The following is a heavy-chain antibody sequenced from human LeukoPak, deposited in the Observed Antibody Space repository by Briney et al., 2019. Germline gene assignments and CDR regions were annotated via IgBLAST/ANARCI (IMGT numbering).Heavy chain of an antibody. CDR3: ARVKTGNWLSRGYYYMDV. J-gene: IGHJ6*03. CDR2: ISSSSDYI. V-gene: IGHV3-21*01. D-gene: IGHD1-1*01. Sequence: GGSLRLSCAASGFTFSSYAMSWVRQAPGKGLEWVSSISSSSDYIYYADSVKGRFTISRDNAKNSLFLQMNSLRAEDTAVYYCARVKTGNWLSRGYYYMDVWGKGTTVTVSS. CDR1: GFTFSSYA.